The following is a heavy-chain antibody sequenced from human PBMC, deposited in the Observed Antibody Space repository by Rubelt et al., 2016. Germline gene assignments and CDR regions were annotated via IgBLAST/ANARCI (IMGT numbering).Heavy chain of an antibody. CDR2: INHSGST. CDR1: GGSFSGYY. CDR3: ARGLRTAIHY. Sequence: QVQLQQWGAGLLKPSETLSLTCAVYGGSFSGYYWSWIRQPPGKGLEWIGEINHSGSTNYNPSLKSRVTISVDTSKNQFSLKLSSVTAADTAVYYCARGLRTAIHYWGQGTLVTVSS. J-gene: IGHJ4*02. D-gene: IGHD2-21*02. V-gene: IGHV4-34*01.